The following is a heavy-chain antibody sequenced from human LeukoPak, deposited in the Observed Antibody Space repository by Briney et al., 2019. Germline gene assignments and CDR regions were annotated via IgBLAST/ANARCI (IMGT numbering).Heavy chain of an antibody. CDR3: ARVTPYYYDSSDYSHFDY. J-gene: IGHJ4*02. CDR2: IIPILGIA. V-gene: IGHV1-69*04. D-gene: IGHD3-22*01. CDR1: GGTFSSYA. Sequence: ASVKVSCKASGGTFSSYAISWVRQAPGQGLEWMGRIIPILGIANYAQKFQGRVTITADKSTSTAYMELSSLRSEDTAVYYCARVTPYYYDSSDYSHFDYWGQGTLVTVSS.